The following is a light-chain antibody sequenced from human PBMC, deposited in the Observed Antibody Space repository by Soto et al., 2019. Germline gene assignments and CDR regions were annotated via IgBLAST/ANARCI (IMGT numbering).Light chain of an antibody. CDR1: QSISSW. V-gene: IGKV1-5*03. CDR3: QQYNCYRGDT. J-gene: IGKJ2*01. Sequence: DIQMTQSPSTLSASVGDRVTITCRASQSISSWLAWYQQKPGKAPKLLIYKASSLESGVPSRFSGSGSGTEFTLTISSLQPDDFATYYCQQYNCYRGDTFGQGNKLEIK. CDR2: KAS.